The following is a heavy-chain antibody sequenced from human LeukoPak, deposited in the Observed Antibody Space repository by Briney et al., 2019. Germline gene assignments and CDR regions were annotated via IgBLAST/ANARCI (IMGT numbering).Heavy chain of an antibody. D-gene: IGHD3-22*01. J-gene: IGHJ5*02. V-gene: IGHV3-74*01. CDR3: AKDSSGHYYVSYNWFDP. CDR2: INSDGTST. Sequence: GGSLRLSCAASGFTFSSYWMHWVRQAPGKGLVWVSRINSDGTSTTYADSVKGRFTISRDNAKNTLYLQVHSLRAEDTAVYYCAKDSSGHYYVSYNWFDPWGQGTLVTVSS. CDR1: GFTFSSYW.